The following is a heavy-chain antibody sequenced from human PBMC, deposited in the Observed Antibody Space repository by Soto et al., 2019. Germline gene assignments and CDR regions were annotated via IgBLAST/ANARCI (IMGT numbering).Heavy chain of an antibody. V-gene: IGHV3-9*01. CDR2: LSWNSGTT. D-gene: IGHD6-19*01. Sequence: EVQLVESGGGLVQPGRSLRLSCAASGFTFDDYALHWVRQAPAKGLEWVSGLSWNSGTTGYADSVKGRFTISRDNAKNSLYLQMNSLRDEDTALYYCAKDSYSRGSGEGYFDYWGQGTLVTVSS. J-gene: IGHJ4*02. CDR1: GFTFDDYA. CDR3: AKDSYSRGSGEGYFDY.